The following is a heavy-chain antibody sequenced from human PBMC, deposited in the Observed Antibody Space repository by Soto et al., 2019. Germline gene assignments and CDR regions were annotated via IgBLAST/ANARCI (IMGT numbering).Heavy chain of an antibody. J-gene: IGHJ6*02. CDR2: IDPSDSYT. CDR3: ASLLPYYYGMDV. V-gene: IGHV5-10-1*01. Sequence: PGESLKISCKGAGYSFTSYWISWVSQMPGKGLEWMGRIDPSDSYTNYSPSFQGHVTISADKSISTAYLQWSSLKASDTAMYYCASLLPYYYGMDVWGQGTTVTVSS. CDR1: GYSFTSYW. D-gene: IGHD2-15*01.